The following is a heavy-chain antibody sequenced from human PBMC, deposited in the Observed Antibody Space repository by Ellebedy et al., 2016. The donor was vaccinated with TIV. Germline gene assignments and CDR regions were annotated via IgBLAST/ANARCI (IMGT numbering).Heavy chain of an antibody. V-gene: IGHV3-11*03. CDR2: ISDSGTYT. J-gene: IGHJ4*02. D-gene: IGHD2-21*02. CDR3: ARKLGGGDCL. CDR1: GFTVSSNY. Sequence: GGSLRLSCAASGFTVSSNYMSWIRQAPGKGLEWVSYISDSGTYTNYADSVKGRFTISRDNAKNSLYLEMNSLRVEDTAVYYCARKLGGGDCLWGQGTLVTVSS.